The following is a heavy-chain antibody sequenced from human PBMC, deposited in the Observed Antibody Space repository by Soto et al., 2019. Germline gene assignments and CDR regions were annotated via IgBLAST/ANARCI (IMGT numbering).Heavy chain of an antibody. CDR2: IIPIFGTA. J-gene: IGHJ6*02. CDR3: ARVGYIYGYGNYYYYAMDV. Sequence: ASVKVSCKASGGTFSSYAISWVRQAPGQGLEWMGGIIPIFGTANYAQKFQGRVTITADESTSTAYMELRSLRSEDTAVYYCARVGYIYGYGNYYYYAMDVWGQGSTVTVSS. V-gene: IGHV1-69*13. D-gene: IGHD5-18*01. CDR1: GGTFSSYA.